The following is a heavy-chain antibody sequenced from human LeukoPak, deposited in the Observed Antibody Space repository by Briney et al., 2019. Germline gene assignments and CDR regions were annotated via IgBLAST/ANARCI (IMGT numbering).Heavy chain of an antibody. V-gene: IGHV3-30*03. CDR2: ISHDGSHK. J-gene: IGHJ4*02. CDR3: ARESGSYHPFDF. D-gene: IGHD1-26*01. Sequence: GGSLRLSCAASGFTFSSYGMHWVRQAPGKGLEWVAVISHDGSHKNYADSVKGRFTISRDNSKNTLYLQANSLRAEDTAIYYCARESGSYHPFDFWGQGTLVTVSS. CDR1: GFTFSSYG.